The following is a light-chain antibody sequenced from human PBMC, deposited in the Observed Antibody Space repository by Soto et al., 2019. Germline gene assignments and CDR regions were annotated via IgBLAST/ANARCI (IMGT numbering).Light chain of an antibody. J-gene: IGLJ2*01. CDR3: CSYTGTSSRL. Sequence: QAVVTQPASVSGSPGQSITISCTGTTDDVGGYDYVSWYQQHPGKAPKLLIYEVTRRPSGISHRFSGSKSGNRASLTISGLQAEDEAHYYCCSYTGTSSRLFGGGTKLTVL. CDR2: EVT. CDR1: TDDVGGYDY. V-gene: IGLV2-14*01.